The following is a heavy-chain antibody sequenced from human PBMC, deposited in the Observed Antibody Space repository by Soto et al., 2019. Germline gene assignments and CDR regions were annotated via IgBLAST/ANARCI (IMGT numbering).Heavy chain of an antibody. CDR1: GYTFIGYY. D-gene: IGHD3-22*01. Sequence: QVQLVQSGAEVKQPGASVKVSCKASGYTFIGYYIHWVRQAPGQGLEWMGWINPKTGGTNYAQRFQGRVTLTRDTSITTAYMDLSSLRSDDTATYYCAKTYDGSGQPSHWFAPWGQGTPVTVSS. J-gene: IGHJ5*02. V-gene: IGHV1-2*02. CDR2: INPKTGGT. CDR3: AKTYDGSGQPSHWFAP.